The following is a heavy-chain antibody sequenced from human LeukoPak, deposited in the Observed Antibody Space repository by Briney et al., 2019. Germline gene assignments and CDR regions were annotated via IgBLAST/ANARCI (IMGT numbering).Heavy chain of an antibody. J-gene: IGHJ4*02. CDR2: IWYDGTSK. V-gene: IGHV3-33*08. Sequence: GGSLRLSCAASGFTFSSYAMHWVRQAPGKGLEWVAVIWYDGTSKDYADSVKGRFTFSRDNSKNTLYLQMNSLTVEDTAVYYCARSQSSSLIDYWGQGTLVTVSS. D-gene: IGHD6-13*01. CDR3: ARSQSSSLIDY. CDR1: GFTFSSYA.